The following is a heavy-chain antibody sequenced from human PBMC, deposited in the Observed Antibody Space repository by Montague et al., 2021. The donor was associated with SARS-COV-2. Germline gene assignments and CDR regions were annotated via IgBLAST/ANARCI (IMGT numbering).Heavy chain of an antibody. CDR2: IDYSGST. D-gene: IGHD3-22*01. Sequence: SETLSLTCSVSGGSISSSNYYWGWIRQPPGKGLEWIGSIDYSGSTYYNSSLKSRVAISVDTSKNQFSLILRAMTAADTAVFYCAREGFSSGYYETWGQGTLVTVSS. CDR3: AREGFSSGYYET. CDR1: GGSISSSNYY. J-gene: IGHJ5*02. V-gene: IGHV4-39*02.